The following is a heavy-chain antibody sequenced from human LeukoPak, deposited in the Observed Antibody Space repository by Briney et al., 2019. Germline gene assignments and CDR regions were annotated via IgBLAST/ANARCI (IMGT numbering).Heavy chain of an antibody. Sequence: PSETLSLTCTVSGGSISSSSYYWGWIRQPPGKGLEWIGSIYYSGSTYYNPSLKSRVTISVDTSKNQFSLKLSSVTAADTAVYYCARSVGWFDPWGQGTLVTVSS. CDR2: IYYSGST. CDR3: ARSVGWFDP. V-gene: IGHV4-39*07. CDR1: GGSISSSSYY. D-gene: IGHD1-26*01. J-gene: IGHJ5*02.